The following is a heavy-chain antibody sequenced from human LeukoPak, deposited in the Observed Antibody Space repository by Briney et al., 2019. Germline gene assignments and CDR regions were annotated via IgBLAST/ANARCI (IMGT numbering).Heavy chain of an antibody. D-gene: IGHD3-10*01. CDR1: GFTFSSYS. Sequence: GGSLRLSCAASGFTFSSYSMNWVRQAPGKGLEWISYISSSSSTIYYADSVKGRFTISRDNAKNSLYLQMNSLRAEDTAVYYCARSYLTWGEDMTPRSGWFDPWGQGTLVTVSS. CDR3: ARSYLTWGEDMTPRSGWFDP. J-gene: IGHJ5*02. V-gene: IGHV3-48*04. CDR2: ISSSSSTI.